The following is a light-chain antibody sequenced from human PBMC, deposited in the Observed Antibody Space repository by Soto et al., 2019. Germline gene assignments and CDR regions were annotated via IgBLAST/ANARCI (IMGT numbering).Light chain of an antibody. Sequence: DIPMTQSPSYLSASVGDRVTITCRASQTVNTYLNWYQQRPGKAPKLLISAASSLKSGVPSRFSGSGSGTDFTLTISSLQPEDSATYYCQHSYSTPPTFGQGTRVEIK. V-gene: IGKV1-39*01. CDR1: QTVNTY. CDR3: QHSYSTPPT. CDR2: AAS. J-gene: IGKJ1*01.